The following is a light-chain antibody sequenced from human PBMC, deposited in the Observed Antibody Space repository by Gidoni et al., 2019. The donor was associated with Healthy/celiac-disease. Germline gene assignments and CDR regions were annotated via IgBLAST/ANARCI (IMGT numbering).Light chain of an antibody. Sequence: DIQMTQSPSTLSASVGDRVTITCRASQSISSWLAWYQQKPGKAPKLLIYKASSLESGVPSRFSGSGSGTEFTLTISSLQPDDFATYYCQQYNSPSRTFGQGTKVEXK. J-gene: IGKJ1*01. CDR1: QSISSW. V-gene: IGKV1-5*03. CDR2: KAS. CDR3: QQYNSPSRT.